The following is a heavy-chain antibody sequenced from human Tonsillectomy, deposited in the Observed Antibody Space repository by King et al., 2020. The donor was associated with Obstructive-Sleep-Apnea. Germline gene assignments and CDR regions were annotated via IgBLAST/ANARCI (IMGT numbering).Heavy chain of an antibody. CDR3: ARDPDDSAAYFFGA. CDR1: GFSFSSYT. CDR2: IGSSSGHI. Sequence: VQLVESGGDLVKPGGSLRLSCAASGFSFSSYTINWVRQAPGKGLEWVSSIGSSSGHIFYADSVKGRFTISRDNAKNSVFLQMNTLRAEDTAIYFCARDPDDSAAYFFGACGQGTLVTV. V-gene: IGHV3-21*01. J-gene: IGHJ5*02. D-gene: IGHD3-3*01.